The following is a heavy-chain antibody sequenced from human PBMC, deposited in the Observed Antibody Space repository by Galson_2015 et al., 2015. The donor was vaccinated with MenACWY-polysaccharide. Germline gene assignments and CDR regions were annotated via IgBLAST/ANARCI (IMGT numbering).Heavy chain of an antibody. CDR2: IKQDGSEG. CDR3: ARDNWDDY. V-gene: IGHV3-7*01. Sequence: SLRLSCAVSGFTFSNYVMSWVRQAPGKGLEWEANIKQDGSEGWYVESVKGRFTISRDNAKNSLYLQMNSLRVEDTAVYFCARDNWDDYWGQGALVTVSS. J-gene: IGHJ4*02. CDR1: GFTFSNYV. D-gene: IGHD7-27*01.